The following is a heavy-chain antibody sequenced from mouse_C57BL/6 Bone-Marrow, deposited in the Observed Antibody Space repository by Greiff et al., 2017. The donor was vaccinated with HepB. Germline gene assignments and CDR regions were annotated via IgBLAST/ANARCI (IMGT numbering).Heavy chain of an antibody. CDR1: GYTFTSYT. Sequence: VQLQQSGAELARPGASVKMSCKASGYTFTSYTMHWVNQRPGQGLEWIGYINPSSGYTKYNQKFKDKATLTADKSSSTAYMQLSSLTSEDSAVYYCARRADGYYVYWYFDVWGTGTTVTVSS. D-gene: IGHD2-3*01. V-gene: IGHV1-4*01. CDR2: INPSSGYT. J-gene: IGHJ1*03. CDR3: ARRADGYYVYWYFDV.